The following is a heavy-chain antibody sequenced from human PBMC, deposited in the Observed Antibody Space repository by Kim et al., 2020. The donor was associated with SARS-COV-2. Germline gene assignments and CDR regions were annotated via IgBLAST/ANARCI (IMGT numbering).Heavy chain of an antibody. D-gene: IGHD3-22*01. CDR2: INPNSGGT. J-gene: IGHJ3*02. CDR3: ASQLRITMIVVVHYAFDI. V-gene: IGHV1-2*02. Sequence: VKVSCKASGYTFTGYYMHWVRQAPGQGLEWMGWINPNSGGTNYAQKFQGRVTMTRDTSISTAYMELSRLRSDDTAVYYCASQLRITMIVVVHYAFDIWGQGTMVTVSS. CDR1: GYTFTGYY.